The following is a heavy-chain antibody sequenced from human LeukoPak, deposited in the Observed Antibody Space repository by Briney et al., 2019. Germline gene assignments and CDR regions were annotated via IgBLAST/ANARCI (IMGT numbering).Heavy chain of an antibody. Sequence: GGSLRLSCAASGFTFSSYAMSWVRQAPGKGLEWVSAISGSGGSTYYADSVKGRFTISRDNSKNTLYLQMNSLRAEDTAVYYCAKDRSYGSGSYCFWSDAFDIWGQGTMVTVSS. CDR3: AKDRSYGSGSYCFWSDAFDI. CDR1: GFTFSSYA. CDR2: ISGSGGST. V-gene: IGHV3-23*01. D-gene: IGHD3-10*01. J-gene: IGHJ3*02.